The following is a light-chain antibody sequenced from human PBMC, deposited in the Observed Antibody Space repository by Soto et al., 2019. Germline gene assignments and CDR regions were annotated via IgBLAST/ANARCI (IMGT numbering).Light chain of an antibody. Sequence: SQMTQTPSSLSASVGDRVTITCRASQSISSYLNWYQQKPGKAPKLLIYAASSLQSGVPSRFSGSGSGTDFTLTISSLQPEDFATYYCQQSYSTPQTFGQGIKVDIK. J-gene: IGKJ1*01. CDR2: AAS. CDR1: QSISSY. V-gene: IGKV1-39*01. CDR3: QQSYSTPQT.